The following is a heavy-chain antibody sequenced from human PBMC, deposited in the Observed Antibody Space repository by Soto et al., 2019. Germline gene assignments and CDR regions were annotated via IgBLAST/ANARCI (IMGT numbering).Heavy chain of an antibody. CDR3: ARRRAGSGYYFDH. CDR1: GFTFSTYA. Sequence: QVQLVESGGGVVQPGGSLRLSCVASGFTFSTYAIHWVRQAPGKGLEWVALVSVDGSLEYYADSVKGRSTVSRDNSKSTLYFQMNSLRPEDPAFYYCARRRAGSGYYFDHWGQGTLVTVSS. D-gene: IGHD3-22*01. CDR2: VSVDGSLE. V-gene: IGHV3-30-3*01. J-gene: IGHJ4*02.